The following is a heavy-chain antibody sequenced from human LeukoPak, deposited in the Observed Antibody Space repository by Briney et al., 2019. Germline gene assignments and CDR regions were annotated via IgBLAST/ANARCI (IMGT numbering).Heavy chain of an antibody. CDR3: AKQLGYCSDGSCYFPY. V-gene: IGHV3-23*01. J-gene: IGHJ4*02. CDR2: ISNNGGYT. CDR1: GFTFSSSA. D-gene: IGHD2-15*01. Sequence: GGSLRLSCAASGFTFSSSAMNWVRQAPGKGLEWVSAISNNGGYTYYADSVQGRFTISRDNFKSTLCLQMNSLRAEDTAVYYCAKQLGYCSDGSCYFPYWGQGTLVTVSS.